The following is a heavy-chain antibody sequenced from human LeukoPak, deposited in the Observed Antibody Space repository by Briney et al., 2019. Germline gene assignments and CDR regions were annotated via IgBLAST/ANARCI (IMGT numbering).Heavy chain of an antibody. CDR2: IKEDGSEK. D-gene: IGHD7-27*01. CDR1: GFRFSTYW. J-gene: IGHJ4*02. CDR3: ARDWNWGSDY. Sequence: GGSLRLSCVASGFRFSTYWMSWVRQAPGKGLEWVANIKEDGSEKYYVNSVKGRFTISRDNAKNSLYLQMNSLRAEDTAVYYCARDWNWGSDYWGQGTLVTVSS. V-gene: IGHV3-7*05.